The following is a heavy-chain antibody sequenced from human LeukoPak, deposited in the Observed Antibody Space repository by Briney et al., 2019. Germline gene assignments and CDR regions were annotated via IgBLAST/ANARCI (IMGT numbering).Heavy chain of an antibody. D-gene: IGHD3-3*02. CDR3: AISTSNKDFDY. CDR1: EITASSNY. J-gene: IGHJ4*02. V-gene: IGHV3-66*02. CDR2: IYTGGST. Sequence: GGSLRLSCAVSEITASSNYMSWVRQAPGKGLQCVSVIYTGGSTYYADSVKGRLTISRDNPRNTLYLQMNSLRAEDTALYYCAISTSNKDFDYWGQGTLVTVSA.